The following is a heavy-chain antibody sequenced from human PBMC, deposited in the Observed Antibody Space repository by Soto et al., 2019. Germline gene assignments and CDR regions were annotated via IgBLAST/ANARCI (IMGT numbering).Heavy chain of an antibody. CDR2: IYYSGST. V-gene: IGHV4-31*03. D-gene: IGHD2-21*02. CDR1: GGSISSGGYY. CDR3: ARGYCGGDCYWGWFDP. Sequence: QVQLQESGPGLVKPSQTLSLTCTVSGGSISSGGYYWSWIRQHPGKGLEWIGYIYYSGSTYYNPSLKSRVTISVDTSKNQFALKLSSVTAADTAVYYCARGYCGGDCYWGWFDPWGQGTLVTVSS. J-gene: IGHJ5*02.